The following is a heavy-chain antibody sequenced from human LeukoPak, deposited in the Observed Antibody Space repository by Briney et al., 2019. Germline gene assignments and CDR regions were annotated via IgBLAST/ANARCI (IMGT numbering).Heavy chain of an antibody. CDR2: MNPNSGNT. J-gene: IGHJ4*02. CDR1: GYTFTSYD. CDR3: ARGQGTTRPPSFDY. V-gene: IGHV1-8*01. D-gene: IGHD4-17*01. Sequence: ASVKVSCKASGYTFTSYDINWVRQATGQGLEWMGWMNPNSGNTGYAQKFQGRVTMTRNTSISTAYMELSSLRSEDTAVYYCARGQGTTRPPSFDYWGQGTLVTVSS.